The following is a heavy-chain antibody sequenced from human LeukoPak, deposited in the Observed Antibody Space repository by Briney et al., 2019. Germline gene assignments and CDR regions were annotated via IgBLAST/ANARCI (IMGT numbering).Heavy chain of an antibody. D-gene: IGHD2-21*01. J-gene: IGHJ3*02. CDR3: ARELRHPCGGYFDAFDI. CDR2: IYSCGST. Sequence: GGSLRLSCAASGLTVSSNYMSWVRQAPGKGLEWVSVIYSCGSTYYADSVKGRFTISRDNSKNTLYLQMNSLRAEDTAVYYCARELRHPCGGYFDAFDICGQGTMVTVSS. CDR1: GLTVSSNY. V-gene: IGHV3-66*03.